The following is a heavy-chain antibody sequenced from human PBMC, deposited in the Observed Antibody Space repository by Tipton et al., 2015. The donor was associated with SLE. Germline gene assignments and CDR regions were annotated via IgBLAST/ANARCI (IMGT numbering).Heavy chain of an antibody. CDR2: ISYTGAT. CDR1: GGSISRGFFY. J-gene: IGHJ6*03. D-gene: IGHD7-27*01. Sequence: TLSLTCSVSGGSISRGFFYWGWIRQSPGKGLECIGSISYTGATYYNLSLKSRVTISVDASKNQFSLKMTSVTAADTAVYYCAREQWGYYYMDVWAKGPRSPSP. CDR3: AREQWGYYYMDV. V-gene: IGHV4-39*07.